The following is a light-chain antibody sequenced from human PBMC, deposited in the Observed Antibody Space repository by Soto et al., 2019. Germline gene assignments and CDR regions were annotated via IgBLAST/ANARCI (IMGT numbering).Light chain of an antibody. Sequence: TQMTQSPSSLSASVGDRVTITCRASQGIRNDLGWYQQEPGKAPKLLIYDATCLESGVPSRSSGSRSGTEFTLTISSLQPDDFATYYCQQYNSYSPWTFGPGTKVDIK. CDR2: DAT. V-gene: IGKV1-17*01. CDR3: QQYNSYSPWT. CDR1: QGIRND. J-gene: IGKJ1*01.